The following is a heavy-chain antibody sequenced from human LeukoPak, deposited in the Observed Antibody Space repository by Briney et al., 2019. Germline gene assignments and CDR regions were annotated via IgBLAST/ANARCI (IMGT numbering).Heavy chain of an antibody. CDR1: GGSISSISYY. Sequence: PSETLSLTCTVSGGSISSISYYWGWIRQPPGKGLEWIGHIYYRGSTFYNPSLRGRVTISVDTSKDHFSVKLTSVTTADTAVYYCASLAAGGYYYYMDVWGKGTTVTVSS. D-gene: IGHD3-10*01. CDR3: ASLAAGGYYYYMDV. J-gene: IGHJ6*03. V-gene: IGHV4-39*07. CDR2: IYYRGST.